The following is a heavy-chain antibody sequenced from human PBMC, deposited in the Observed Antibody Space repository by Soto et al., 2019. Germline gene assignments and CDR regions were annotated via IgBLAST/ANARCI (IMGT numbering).Heavy chain of an antibody. V-gene: IGHV4-39*01. J-gene: IGHJ5*02. D-gene: IGHD6-6*01. Sequence: QLQLQESGPGLVKPSETLSLTCTVSGGSISSSSYYWGWIRQPPGKGLEWIGSIYYSGSTYYNPSLKSRVTISVDTSKNQFSLKLSSVTAADTAVYYCASTKIPPYSSSSWTGRKRSNWFDPWGQGTLVTVSS. CDR3: ASTKIPPYSSSSWTGRKRSNWFDP. CDR2: IYYSGST. CDR1: GGSISSSSYY.